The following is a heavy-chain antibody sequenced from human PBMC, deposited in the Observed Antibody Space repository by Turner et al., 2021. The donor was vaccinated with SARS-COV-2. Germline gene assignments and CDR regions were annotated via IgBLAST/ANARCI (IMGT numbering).Heavy chain of an antibody. CDR1: GYTFTSYG. CDR3: ARAYGSGSYGHYYGMDV. J-gene: IGHJ6*02. V-gene: IGHV1-18*01. Sequence: QVQLVQSGAEVKKPGDSVTVSCKASGYTFTSYGFSWVRQAPGQGLEWMGWISAYNGNTNYAQKVQGRVTMTTDTSTSTAYMELRSLRSDDTAVYYCARAYGSGSYGHYYGMDVWGQGTTVTVSS. CDR2: ISAYNGNT. D-gene: IGHD3-10*01.